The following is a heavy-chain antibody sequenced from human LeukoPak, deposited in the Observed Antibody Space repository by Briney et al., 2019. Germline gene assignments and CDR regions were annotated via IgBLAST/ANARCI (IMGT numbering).Heavy chain of an antibody. CDR3: ARDPGGTDWYNFDF. Sequence: PSDTMSLTCTVSGGSLSGHFWSWFRRPPGKGLENIGYIHSSGSTNYNPSYKSRVTVSLEMSKNQFSLSLSSVTAADTAVYYCARDPGGTDWYNFDFWGQGILVTVSS. V-gene: IGHV4-59*11. D-gene: IGHD3-9*01. CDR1: GGSLSGHF. CDR2: IHSSGST. J-gene: IGHJ4*02.